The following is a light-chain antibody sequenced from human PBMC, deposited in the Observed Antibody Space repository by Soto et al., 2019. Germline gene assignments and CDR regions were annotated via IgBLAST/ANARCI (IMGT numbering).Light chain of an antibody. CDR3: QQYSNWPIT. J-gene: IGKJ5*01. V-gene: IGKV3-20*01. CDR2: GTF. CDR1: QSVGSRF. Sequence: EIALTQSPGTLSLSPGERATLSPSASQSVGSRFLAWYQQKPGQAPRLLISGTFSRATGIPDRFSGSGSGTEFTLTISSLQSEDFAVYYCQQYSNWPITFGQGTRLEIK.